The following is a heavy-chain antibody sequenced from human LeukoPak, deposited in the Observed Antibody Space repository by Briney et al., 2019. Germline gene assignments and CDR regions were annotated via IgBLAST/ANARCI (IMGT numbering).Heavy chain of an antibody. D-gene: IGHD2-15*01. Sequence: GGSLRLSCAASGFTFNIYWMSWVRQAPGKGLEWVANIKQDGSEKYYVDSVKGRFTISRDNAENSLYLQMNSLRAEDTGVYYCARDNGYCSGGTCYYYYMDVWGKGTTVTISS. CDR1: GFTFNIYW. CDR3: ARDNGYCSGGTCYYYYMDV. CDR2: IKQDGSEK. J-gene: IGHJ6*03. V-gene: IGHV3-7*01.